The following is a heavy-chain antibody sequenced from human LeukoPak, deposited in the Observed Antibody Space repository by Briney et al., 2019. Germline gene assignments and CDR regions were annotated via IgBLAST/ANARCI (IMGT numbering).Heavy chain of an antibody. CDR1: GYTFIGYY. J-gene: IGHJ4*02. CDR3: GRRRIDCSDTGCYVDY. D-gene: IGHD2-15*01. V-gene: IGHV1-2*02. Sequence: ASVKVSCKASGYTFIGYYIRWMRQAPGQGLEWMGWMNPNRGDTSYAQKFQGRVTMTRDTPINTAYMELSGLTSDDTAVYYCGRRRIDCSDTGCYVDYWGQGTLVTVSS. CDR2: MNPNRGDT.